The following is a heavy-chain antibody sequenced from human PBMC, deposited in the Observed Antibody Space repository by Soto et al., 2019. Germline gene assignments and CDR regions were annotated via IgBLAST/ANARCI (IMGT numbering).Heavy chain of an antibody. V-gene: IGHV3-11*01. Sequence: QVHVVQSGGGLVKPGGSLRLSCAASGFDFSDFYMSWIRQAPGKGLERVAYISGSGTIIFYSDSVKGGFSISRGDPNNSVLLQMASLRVVGTAVYYCARESRKSPTAGMVVLGQGLGVSVPS. CDR2: ISGSGTII. J-gene: IGHJ6*02. CDR3: ARESRKSPTAGMVV. CDR1: GFDFSDFY.